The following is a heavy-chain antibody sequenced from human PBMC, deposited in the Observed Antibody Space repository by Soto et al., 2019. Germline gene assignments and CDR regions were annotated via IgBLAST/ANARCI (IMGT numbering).Heavy chain of an antibody. Sequence: LSLTCTVSGGSISSSSYYWGWIRQPPGKGLEWIGSIYYSGSTYYNPSLKSRVTISVDTSKNQFSLKLGSVTAADTAVYYCATILWFGDWYYYYGMDVWGQGTTVTVSS. CDR3: ATILWFGDWYYYYGMDV. CDR2: IYYSGST. D-gene: IGHD3-10*01. J-gene: IGHJ6*02. V-gene: IGHV4-39*01. CDR1: GGSISSSSYY.